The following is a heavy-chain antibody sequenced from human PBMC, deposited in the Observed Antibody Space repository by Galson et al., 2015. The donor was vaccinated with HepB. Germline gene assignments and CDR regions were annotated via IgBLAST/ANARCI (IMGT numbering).Heavy chain of an antibody. V-gene: IGHV2-5*02. J-gene: IGHJ1*01. CDR1: GFSLSTSGVG. CDR2: IYWDDDK. Sequence: PALVKPTQTLTLTCTFSGFSLSTSGVGVGWIRQPPGKALEWLALIYWDDDKRYSPSLKSRLTITKDTSKNQVVLTMTNMGPVDTATYYCAHFQTHLGGIVVVGFQHWGQGTLVTVSS. D-gene: IGHD3-22*01. CDR3: AHFQTHLGGIVVVGFQH.